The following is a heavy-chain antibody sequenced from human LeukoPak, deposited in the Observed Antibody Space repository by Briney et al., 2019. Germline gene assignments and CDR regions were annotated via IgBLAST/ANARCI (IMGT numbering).Heavy chain of an antibody. CDR3: ARDPSIAARFASIHALWYFDY. CDR2: INPNSGGT. D-gene: IGHD6-6*01. V-gene: IGHV1-2*02. CDR1: GYTFTGYY. Sequence: ASVKVSCKASGYTFTGYYMHWVRQAPGQGLEWMGWINPNSGGTNYAQKFQGRVTMTRDTAISTAYMELSRLRSDDTAVYYCARDPSIAARFASIHALWYFDYWGQGTLVTVSS. J-gene: IGHJ4*02.